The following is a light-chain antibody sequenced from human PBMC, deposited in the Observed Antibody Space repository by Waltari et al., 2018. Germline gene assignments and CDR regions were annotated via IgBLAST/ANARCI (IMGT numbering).Light chain of an antibody. V-gene: IGKV1-33*01. J-gene: IGKJ2*03. CDR2: DAS. CDR1: QDISKY. Sequence: DVQMTQSPSSLSAFVGDRVTITCQASQDISKYLNWYQQKPGKAPKLLIYDASSLETVVPSRFSGSGSGTDFTFSISSLQPEDIATYYCQQYDTLLYSFGQGTKLEIK. CDR3: QQYDTLLYS.